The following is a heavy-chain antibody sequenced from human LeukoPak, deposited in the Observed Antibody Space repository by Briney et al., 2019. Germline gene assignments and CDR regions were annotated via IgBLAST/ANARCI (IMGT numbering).Heavy chain of an antibody. CDR3: ARGGVVVTAANPPDY. CDR2: INPNSGGT. D-gene: IGHD2-2*01. V-gene: IGHV1-2*02. J-gene: IGHJ4*02. CDR1: GYTFTGYY. Sequence: ASVKVSSKASGYTFTGYYMHWVRQAPGQGLEWMGCINPNSGGTNYAQKFQGRVTMTRDTAISTAYMELSRLRSDETAVYYCARGGVVVTAANPPDYWGQGTLVTVSS.